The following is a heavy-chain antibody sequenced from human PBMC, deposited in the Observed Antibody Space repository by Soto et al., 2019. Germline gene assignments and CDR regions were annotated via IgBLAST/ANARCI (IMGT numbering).Heavy chain of an antibody. D-gene: IGHD3-22*01. CDR3: AKVLTWYYDSSGYYGH. CDR2: ISGSGGST. Sequence: PGGSLRLSCAASGFTFSSYAMSWVRQAPGKGLEWVSAISGSGGSTYYADSVKGRFTISRDNSKNTLYLQMNSLRAEDTAVYYCAKVLTWYYDSSGYYGHWGQGTLVTVSS. CDR1: GFTFSSYA. J-gene: IGHJ4*02. V-gene: IGHV3-23*01.